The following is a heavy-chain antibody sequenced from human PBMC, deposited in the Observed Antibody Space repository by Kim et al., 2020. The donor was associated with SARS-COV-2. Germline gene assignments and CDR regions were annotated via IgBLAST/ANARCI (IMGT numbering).Heavy chain of an antibody. CDR1: GFTFSSYG. Sequence: GGSLRLSCAASGFTFSSYGMHWVRQAPGKGLEWVAVISYDGSNKYYADSVKGRFTISRDNSKNTLYLQMNSLRAEDTAVYYCAKDLFPFIVVVVAASALDYWGQGTLVTVSS. D-gene: IGHD2-15*01. CDR3: AKDLFPFIVVVVAASALDY. V-gene: IGHV3-30*18. CDR2: ISYDGSNK. J-gene: IGHJ4*02.